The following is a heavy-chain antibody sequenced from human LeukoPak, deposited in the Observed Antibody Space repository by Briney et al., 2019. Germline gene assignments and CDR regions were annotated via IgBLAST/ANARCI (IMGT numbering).Heavy chain of an antibody. D-gene: IGHD3-10*01. V-gene: IGHV1-2*02. CDR2: INPNSGGT. CDR3: ARDSQPYGSGSYADY. CDR1: GYTFTGYY. J-gene: IGHJ4*02. Sequence: ASVKVSCKASGYTFTGYYMHWVRQAPGQGLEWMGWINPNSGGTNYAQKFQGRVTMTRDTSISTAYMELSRLRSDDTAVYYCARDSQPYGSGSYADYWGQGTLVTVSS.